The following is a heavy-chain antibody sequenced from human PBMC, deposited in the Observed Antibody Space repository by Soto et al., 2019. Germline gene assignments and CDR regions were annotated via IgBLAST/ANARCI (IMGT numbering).Heavy chain of an antibody. CDR2: ISGAGGVT. Sequence: EVQLLESGGGLVQPGGSLRLSCVVSGFTFSSYAMSWVRQAPGKGPEWVSSISGAGGVTHYADSVRGRFTISRDNSKNTLYLQMNSLRAEDTAVYYCAKDKSRGVTVTPDYWGQGTLVTVSS. V-gene: IGHV3-23*01. CDR1: GFTFSSYA. J-gene: IGHJ4*02. D-gene: IGHD4-17*01. CDR3: AKDKSRGVTVTPDY.